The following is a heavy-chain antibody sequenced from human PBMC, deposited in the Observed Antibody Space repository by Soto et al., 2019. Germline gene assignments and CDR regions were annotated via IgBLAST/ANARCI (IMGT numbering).Heavy chain of an antibody. J-gene: IGHJ4*02. CDR2: INPSGGST. V-gene: IGHV1-46*01. Sequence: GASVKVSCKASGYTFTSYYMHWVRQAPGQGLEWMGIINPSGGSTSYAQKFQGRVTMTRDTSTSTVYMELSSLRSEDTAVYYCARDSREYYDFWSGPAPNDYWGQGTLVTVSS. CDR3: ARDSREYYDFWSGPAPNDY. D-gene: IGHD3-3*01. CDR1: GYTFTSYY.